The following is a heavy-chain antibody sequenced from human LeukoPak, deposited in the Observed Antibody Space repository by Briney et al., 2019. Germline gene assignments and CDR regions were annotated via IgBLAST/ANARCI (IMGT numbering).Heavy chain of an antibody. CDR1: GFTFSSYA. CDR3: AREPILLDSSSWYYFDY. V-gene: IGHV3-30-3*01. J-gene: IGHJ4*02. Sequence: PGGSLRLSCAASGFTFSSYAMHWVRQAPGKGLEWVAVISYDGSNKYYADSVKGRFTISRDNSKNTLYLQMNSLRAEDTAVYYCAREPILLDSSSWYYFDYWGQGTLVTVS. D-gene: IGHD6-13*01. CDR2: ISYDGSNK.